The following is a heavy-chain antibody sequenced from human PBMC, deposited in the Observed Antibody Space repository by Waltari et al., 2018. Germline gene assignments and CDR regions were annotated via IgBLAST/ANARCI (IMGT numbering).Heavy chain of an antibody. J-gene: IGHJ3*02. CDR1: GFTFSSYG. CDR2: IRYDGSNK. CDR3: AKDLDIVVVPDAFDI. D-gene: IGHD2-2*01. Sequence: QVQLVESGGGVVQPGGSLRLSCAASGFTFSSYGMHWLRQAPGKGLEWVAFIRYDGSNKYYADSVKGRFTISRDNSKNTLYLQMNSLRAEDTAVYYCAKDLDIVVVPDAFDIWGQGTMVTVSS. V-gene: IGHV3-30*02.